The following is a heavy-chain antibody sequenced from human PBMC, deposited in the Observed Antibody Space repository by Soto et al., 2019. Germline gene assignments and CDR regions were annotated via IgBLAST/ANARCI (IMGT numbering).Heavy chain of an antibody. V-gene: IGHV4-4*07. J-gene: IGHJ6*02. CDR2: IYTSGST. CDR1: GGSIISYY. D-gene: IGHD4-4*01. CDR3: ARAYSTYYYYYYGMDV. Sequence: SETLSLTCTVSGGSIISYYWSWIRPPAGKGLEWIGRIYTSGSTNYNPSLKSRVTMSVDTSKNQFSLKLSSVTAADTAVYYCARAYSTYYYYYYGMDVWGQGTTVTVS.